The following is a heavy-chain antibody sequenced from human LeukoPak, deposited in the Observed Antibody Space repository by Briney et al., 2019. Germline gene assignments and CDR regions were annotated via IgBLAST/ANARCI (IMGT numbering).Heavy chain of an antibody. D-gene: IGHD1-26*01. V-gene: IGHV1-8*01. CDR2: MNPNSGNT. J-gene: IGHJ4*02. CDR1: GYTFTSYD. CDR3: ARGRWELGGDY. Sequence: ASVKVSCTASGYTFTSYDINWVRQATGQGLEWMGWMNPNSGNTGYAQKFQGRVTMTRNTSISTAYMDLSSLRSEDTAVYYCARGRWELGGDYWGQGTLVTVSS.